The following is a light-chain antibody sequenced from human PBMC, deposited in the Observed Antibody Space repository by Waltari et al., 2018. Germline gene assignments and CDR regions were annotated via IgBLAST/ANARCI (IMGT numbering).Light chain of an antibody. V-gene: IGLV1-44*01. CDR3: AVWDDSLNGWV. CDR2: CNN. CDR1: TSYIASNT. Sequence: QSLLTQPPSASSTPRQSVILSCSSCTSYIASNTLPCFQQLPGTDPKLLIVCNNQRPSGVPDRFSGSKSGTSASLAISGLRSEDEAHYYCAVWDDSLNGWVFGGGTKLTVL. J-gene: IGLJ3*02.